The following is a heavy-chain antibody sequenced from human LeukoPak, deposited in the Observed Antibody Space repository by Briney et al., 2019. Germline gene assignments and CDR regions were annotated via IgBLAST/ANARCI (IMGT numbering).Heavy chain of an antibody. V-gene: IGHV4-4*02. CDR2: IYHSGST. J-gene: IGHJ4*02. CDR1: GGSISSSNW. Sequence: PSETLSLTCAVSGGSISSSNWWSWVRQPPGKGLEWIGEIYHSGSTNYNPSLKSRVTISVDKSKNQFSLKLSSVTAADTAVYYCARGSPYPIGYCSSTSCYGPSNYFDYWGQGTLVTVSS. D-gene: IGHD2-2*01. CDR3: ARGSPYPIGYCSSTSCYGPSNYFDY.